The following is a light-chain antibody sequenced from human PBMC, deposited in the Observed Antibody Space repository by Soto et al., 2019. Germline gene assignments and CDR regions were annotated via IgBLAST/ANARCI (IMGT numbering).Light chain of an antibody. Sequence: EIVMTQSPATLSVSPGERATLSCRASQGAITNLAWYQQKPGQAPRLLIYDASIRATGVPARFSGSGSGTEFTLTISSLQSEDFALYYCQHYENWPKTFGQGTKVEI. CDR3: QHYENWPKT. CDR1: QGAITN. V-gene: IGKV3-15*01. J-gene: IGKJ1*01. CDR2: DAS.